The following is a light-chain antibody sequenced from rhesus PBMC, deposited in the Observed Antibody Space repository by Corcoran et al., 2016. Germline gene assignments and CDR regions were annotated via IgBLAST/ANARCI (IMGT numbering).Light chain of an antibody. J-gene: IGLJ2*01. CDR1: NIGSKN. V-gene: IGLV3-25*02. CDR3: QVWDTTTR. Sequence: SFELTQPPSVSAASGQTATITCGGDNIGSKNVHWYQQKPPQAPVLVIYADDKRPSGISERFSGSNSGNTATLTVSRVEAGDEADYYCQVWDTTTRFGRGTRLSVL. CDR2: ADD.